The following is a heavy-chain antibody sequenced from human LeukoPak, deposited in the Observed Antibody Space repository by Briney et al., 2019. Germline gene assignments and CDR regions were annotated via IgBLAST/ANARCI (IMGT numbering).Heavy chain of an antibody. CDR1: GYTFSTYS. CDR2: ISDDSGTI. Sequence: GGSLRLSCAASGYTFSTYSMNWVRQAPGKGLEWVSYISDDSGTIYYADSVKGRFTISRDNAKNSLYLQMNSLRAEDTAVYYCAKLEDDIVVVPAALEDYWGQGTLVTVSS. D-gene: IGHD2-2*01. J-gene: IGHJ4*02. CDR3: AKLEDDIVVVPAALEDY. V-gene: IGHV3-48*01.